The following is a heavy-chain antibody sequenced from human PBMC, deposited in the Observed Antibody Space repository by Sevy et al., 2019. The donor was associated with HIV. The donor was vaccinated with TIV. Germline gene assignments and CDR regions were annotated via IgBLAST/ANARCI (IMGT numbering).Heavy chain of an antibody. J-gene: IGHJ4*02. V-gene: IGHV3-21*01. Sequence: GGSLRLSCAASGFTFSSYAMNWVRQAPGKGLEWVSSINAISSNIYYANSVKGRFTISRDNAENSLYLQMNSVRAEDTAVYYCARDLFSGGNAVYGYWGQGTLVIVSS. D-gene: IGHD2-15*01. CDR2: INAISSNI. CDR1: GFTFSSYA. CDR3: ARDLFSGGNAVYGY.